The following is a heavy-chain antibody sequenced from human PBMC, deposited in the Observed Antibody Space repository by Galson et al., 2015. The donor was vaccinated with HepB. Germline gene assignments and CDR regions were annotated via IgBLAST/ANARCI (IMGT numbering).Heavy chain of an antibody. CDR2: IHSSGSP. CDR1: GASFSSSNYY. V-gene: IGHV4-39*01. J-gene: IGHJ4*02. CDR3: ARHHTTGWYYFDN. D-gene: IGHD1-1*01. Sequence: ETLSLTCIVSGASFSSSNYYWGWVRQPPGKGLEWIGTIHSSGSPYYNPSLSSRSTISVDASKSQFSLKLSSVTAADTAVYYCARHHTTGWYYFDNWGQGTLVSVSP.